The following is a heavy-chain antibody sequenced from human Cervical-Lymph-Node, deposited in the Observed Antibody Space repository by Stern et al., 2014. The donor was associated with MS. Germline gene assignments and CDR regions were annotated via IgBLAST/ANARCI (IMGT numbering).Heavy chain of an antibody. V-gene: IGHV1-69*01. D-gene: IGHD2-8*02. J-gene: IGHJ4*02. CDR1: GGTFSSYA. CDR2: IIPIPAIT. Sequence: VQLVESGAEVRKPGSSVKVSCKASGGTFSSYAVSWVRQAPGQGLEWMGGIIPIPAITHYAQKFQGRVTITADESTNTAYMELSSLRFEDTAVYFCARDLPYCTGEICHHVLAYWGQGTLVTVSS. CDR3: ARDLPYCTGEICHHVLAY.